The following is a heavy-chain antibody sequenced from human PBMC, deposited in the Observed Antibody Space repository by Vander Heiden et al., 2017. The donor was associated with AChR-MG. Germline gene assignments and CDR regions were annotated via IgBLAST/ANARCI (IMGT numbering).Heavy chain of an antibody. D-gene: IGHD5-18*01. CDR2: IYHSGST. V-gene: IGHV4-4*02. J-gene: IGHJ3*02. CDR3: ARGPTRDTAMVFRWSRSAFDI. CDR1: GGSLSSSNW. Sequence: QVQLQASGPGLVQPSGTLSLTCAVSGGSLSSSNWWSWVRQPPGKGLEWIGEIYHSGSTNYNPSLKSRVTISVDKSKNQFSLKLSSVTAADTAVYYCARGPTRDTAMVFRWSRSAFDIWGDGTMVTHSS.